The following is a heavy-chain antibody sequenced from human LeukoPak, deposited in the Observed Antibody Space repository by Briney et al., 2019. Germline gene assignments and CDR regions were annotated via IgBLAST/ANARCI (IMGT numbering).Heavy chain of an antibody. CDR3: ARTLLALEY. CDR2: IYTSGNT. Sequence: SETLSLTCTVSVGSNSSCSYYWSWIPQPTGKGLEWIGRIYTSGNTNYNPSLKSRVTISVDASTKPFSLQLSCVTAADTAVYYCARTLLALEYWGQGTQVNVFS. CDR1: VGSNSSCSYY. D-gene: IGHD2-15*01. V-gene: IGHV4-61*02. J-gene: IGHJ4*02.